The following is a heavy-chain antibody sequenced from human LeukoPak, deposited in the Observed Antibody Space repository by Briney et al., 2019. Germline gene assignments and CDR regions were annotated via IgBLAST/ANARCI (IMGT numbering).Heavy chain of an antibody. CDR1: GYTFTGYY. Sequence: ASVKVSCKASGYTFTGYYVHWVRQAPGQGLEWMGWINPNSGGTNYAQKFQGWVTMTRDTSISTGYMELSRLRSDDTAVYYCARGDRIAVAGTPLPFDYWGQGTLVTVSS. CDR2: INPNSGGT. CDR3: ARGDRIAVAGTPLPFDY. D-gene: IGHD6-19*01. V-gene: IGHV1-2*04. J-gene: IGHJ4*02.